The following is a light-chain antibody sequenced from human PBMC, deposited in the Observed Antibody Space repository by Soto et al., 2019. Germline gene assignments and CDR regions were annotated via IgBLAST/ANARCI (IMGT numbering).Light chain of an antibody. CDR1: QDISGW. Sequence: DIQMTQSPSSLSASVGDTVTITCRASQDISGWLAWYQHKPEKAPKSLIFATSMLQSGGTSRFSGSGSGTDFTLTISSLQPEDFATYYCQRDDHYPSSFGGGTKVEIK. V-gene: IGKV1D-16*01. J-gene: IGKJ4*01. CDR3: QRDDHYPSS. CDR2: ATS.